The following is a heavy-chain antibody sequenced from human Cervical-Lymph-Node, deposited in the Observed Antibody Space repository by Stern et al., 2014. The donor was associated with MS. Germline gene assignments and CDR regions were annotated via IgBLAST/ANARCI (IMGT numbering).Heavy chain of an antibody. D-gene: IGHD3/OR15-3a*01. V-gene: IGHV3-30*18. J-gene: IGHJ4*02. Sequence: DQLVESGGGVVQPGRSLRLSCAASGFTFSDYGMHWVRQAPGKGLEWVAVISYDGSDKYYADSVKGRFTISRANSRNTLYLQMNSLRAEDTAVYYCAKDKKHVGLDYWGQGILVTVSS. CDR1: GFTFSDYG. CDR2: ISYDGSDK. CDR3: AKDKKHVGLDY.